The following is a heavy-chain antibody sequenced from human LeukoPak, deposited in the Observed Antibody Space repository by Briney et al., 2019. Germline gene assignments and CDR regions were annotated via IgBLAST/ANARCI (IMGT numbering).Heavy chain of an antibody. D-gene: IGHD1-26*01. V-gene: IGHV3-7*01. CDR2: IKQDGSEK. Sequence: PGGSLRLSCAVSGFSFSSYWMSWVRQAPGKGLEWVANIKQDGSEKYYVDSVKGRFTISRDNAKNSLYLQMNSLRAEDTAVYYCARDHIVGATNFDSWGQGSLVTVSS. CDR1: GFSFSSYW. J-gene: IGHJ4*02. CDR3: ARDHIVGATNFDS.